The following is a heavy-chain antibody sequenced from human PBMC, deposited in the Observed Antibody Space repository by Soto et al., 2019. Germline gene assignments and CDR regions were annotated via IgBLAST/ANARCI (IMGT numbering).Heavy chain of an antibody. Sequence: ESLQISCKGSGYSFTSYWIGWVRQMPGKGLEWMGIIYPGDSDTRYSPSFQGQVTISADKSISTAYLQWSSLKASDTAMYYCARRFKCGGERGGALEIWSQGTLVTVSS. V-gene: IGHV5-51*01. D-gene: IGHD2-21*01. CDR2: IYPGDSDT. CDR1: GYSFTSYW. J-gene: IGHJ3*02. CDR3: ARRFKCGGERGGALEI.